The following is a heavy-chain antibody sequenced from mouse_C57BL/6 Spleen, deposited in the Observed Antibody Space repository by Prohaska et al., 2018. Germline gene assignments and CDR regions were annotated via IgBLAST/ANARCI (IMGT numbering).Heavy chain of an antibody. D-gene: IGHD1-1*01. Sequence: GAELVRPGASVTLSCKASRYTFTAYEMHWVKQTPVHGLEWIGAIDPETGGTAYNQKFKGKAILTADKSSSTAYMELRSLTSEDSAVYYCSYYYGSSYYFDYWGQGTTLTVAS. CDR3: SYYYGSSYYFDY. CDR1: RYTFTAYE. V-gene: IGHV1-15*01. CDR2: IDPETGGT. J-gene: IGHJ2*01.